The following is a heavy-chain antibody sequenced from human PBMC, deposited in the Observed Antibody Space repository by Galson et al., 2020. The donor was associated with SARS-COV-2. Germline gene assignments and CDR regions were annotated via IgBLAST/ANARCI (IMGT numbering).Heavy chain of an antibody. D-gene: IGHD3-10*01. CDR3: ARDLASFHGSGSSPYYYYYGMDV. V-gene: IGHV3-11*01. J-gene: IGHJ6*02. CDR2: ISSSGSTR. Sequence: GGPLRLSCAASGFTFSDYYMSWIRQAPGKGLEWVSYISSSGSTRYYADSVKGRFTSSRDNAKNSLYLQMNSLRAEDTAVYYCARDLASFHGSGSSPYYYYYGMDVWGQGTTVTISS. CDR1: GFTFSDYY.